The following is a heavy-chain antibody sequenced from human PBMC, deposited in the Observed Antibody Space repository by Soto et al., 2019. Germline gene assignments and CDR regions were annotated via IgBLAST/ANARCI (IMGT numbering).Heavy chain of an antibody. Sequence: ESGGGVVQPGRSLRLSCAASGFTFSSYGMHWVRQAPGKGLEWVAVISYDGSNKYYADSVKGRFTISRDNSKNTLYLQMNSLRAEDTAVYYCAKEEVAAAGSSDYWGQGTLVTVSS. J-gene: IGHJ4*02. CDR2: ISYDGSNK. D-gene: IGHD6-13*01. CDR1: GFTFSSYG. V-gene: IGHV3-30*18. CDR3: AKEEVAAAGSSDY.